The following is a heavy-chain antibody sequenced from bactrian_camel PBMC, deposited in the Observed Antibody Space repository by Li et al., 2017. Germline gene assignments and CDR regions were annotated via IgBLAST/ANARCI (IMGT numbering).Heavy chain of an antibody. CDR2: IDRDGTT. Sequence: VQLVESGGGSVQAGGSLRLSCVSSANIRASYCMGWFRQAPGKEREGVAAIDRDGTTSYSDFAKGRFTISKDSAKAILYLEMTDLRPEDTAMYYCAASDRGFGLREDWYAYWGQGTQVTVS. J-gene: IGHJ4*01. D-gene: IGHD1*01. CDR3: AASDRGFGLREDWYAY. CDR1: ANIRASYC. V-gene: IGHV3S53*01.